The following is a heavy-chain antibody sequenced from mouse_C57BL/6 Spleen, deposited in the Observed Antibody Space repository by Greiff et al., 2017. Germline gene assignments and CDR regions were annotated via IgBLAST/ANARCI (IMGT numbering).Heavy chain of an antibody. D-gene: IGHD2-4*01. Sequence: EVKLMESGGGLVKPGGSLKLSCAASGFTFSDYGMHWVRQAPEKGLEWVAYISSGSSTIYYADTVKGRFTISRDNAKNTLFLQMTSLRSEDTAMYYCARYDYDEGYYFDYWGQGTTLTVSS. CDR3: ARYDYDEGYYFDY. CDR1: GFTFSDYG. V-gene: IGHV5-17*01. J-gene: IGHJ2*01. CDR2: ISSGSSTI.